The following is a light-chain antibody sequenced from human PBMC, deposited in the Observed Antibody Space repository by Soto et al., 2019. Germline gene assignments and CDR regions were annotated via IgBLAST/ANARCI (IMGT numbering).Light chain of an antibody. Sequence: QSALTQPPSVSGSPGQSVTISCTGTSSDVGSYNRVSWYQQPPGTAPKLMIYEVSNRPSGVPDRFSGSKSGNTASLTISGLQAEDEADYYCSLYTGSGTLVVFGGGTKLTVL. CDR1: SSDVGSYNR. CDR3: SLYTGSGTLVV. J-gene: IGLJ2*01. CDR2: EVS. V-gene: IGLV2-18*01.